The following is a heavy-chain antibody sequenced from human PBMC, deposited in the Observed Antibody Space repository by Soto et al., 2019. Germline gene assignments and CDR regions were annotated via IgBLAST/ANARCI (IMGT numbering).Heavy chain of an antibody. D-gene: IGHD3-22*01. V-gene: IGHV4-34*01. CDR2: INHSGST. CDR1: GGSFSGYY. CDR3: ARTTYYYDSSGYDY. J-gene: IGHJ4*02. Sequence: SETLSLTCAVYGGSFSGYYWSWIRQPPGKGLEWIGEINHSGSTNYNPSLKSRVTISVDTSKNQFSLKLSSVTAADTAVYYCARTTYYYDSSGYDYWGQGTLVTVSS.